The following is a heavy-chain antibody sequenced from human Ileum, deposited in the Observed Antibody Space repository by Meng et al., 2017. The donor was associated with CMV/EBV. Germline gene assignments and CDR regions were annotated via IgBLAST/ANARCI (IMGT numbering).Heavy chain of an antibody. D-gene: IGHD3-22*01. CDR1: GFTFSSYW. Sequence: GESLKISCAASGFTFSSYWMSWVRQAPGKGLEWVANIKQDGSEKYYVDSVKGRFTISRDNAKNSLYLQMNSLRAEDTAVYYCARDYYDSSGYQDYWGQGTLVTVS. V-gene: IGHV3-7*01. J-gene: IGHJ4*02. CDR2: IKQDGSEK. CDR3: ARDYYDSSGYQDY.